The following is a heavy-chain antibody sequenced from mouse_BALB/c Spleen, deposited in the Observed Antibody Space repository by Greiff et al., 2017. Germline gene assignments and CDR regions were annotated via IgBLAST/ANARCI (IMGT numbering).Heavy chain of an antibody. J-gene: IGHJ1*01. D-gene: IGHD1-1*01. Sequence: EVQLMESGPSLVKPSQTLSLTCSVTGDSITSGYWNWIRKFPGNKLEYMGYISYSGSTYYNPSLKSRISITRDTSKNQYYLQLNSVTTEDTATYYCARLRYQSYWYFDVWGAGTTVTVSS. CDR3: ARLRYQSYWYFDV. CDR1: GDSITSGY. CDR2: ISYSGST. V-gene: IGHV3-8*02.